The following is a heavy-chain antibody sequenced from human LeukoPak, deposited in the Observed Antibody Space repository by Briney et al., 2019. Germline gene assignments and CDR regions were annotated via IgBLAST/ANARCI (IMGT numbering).Heavy chain of an antibody. Sequence: PGGSLRLSCAASGFTFSSYWMSWVRQAPGKGLEWVSVIYSGGSTYYADSVKGRFTISRDNSKNTLYLQMNSLRAEDTAVYYCARDTYDSSGYYYAYWGQGTLVTVSS. CDR3: ARDTYDSSGYYYAY. J-gene: IGHJ4*02. V-gene: IGHV3-66*01. D-gene: IGHD3-22*01. CDR2: IYSGGST. CDR1: GFTFSSYW.